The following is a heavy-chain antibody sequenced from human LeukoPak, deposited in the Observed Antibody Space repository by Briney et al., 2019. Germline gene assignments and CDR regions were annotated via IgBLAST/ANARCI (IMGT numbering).Heavy chain of an antibody. CDR3: AKPRCGGACYEFDK. D-gene: IGHD2-21*01. J-gene: IGHJ4*02. V-gene: IGHV3-23*01. CDR2: IGGRGTYT. CDR1: GFTFSDFA. Sequence: PGGSLRLSCVASGFTFSDFAMRWVRQAPGKGLECVSGIGGRGTYTYYADSVKGRFTISRDNSENTLYQQMNTLRAEDTAVYYCAKPRCGGACYEFDKWGQGTLVTVSS.